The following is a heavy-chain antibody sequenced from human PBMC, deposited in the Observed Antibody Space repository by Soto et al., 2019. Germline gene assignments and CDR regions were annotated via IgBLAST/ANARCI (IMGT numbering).Heavy chain of an antibody. Sequence: QAQLDQSGTEVKRPGASVKVSCRASGYTFTSYHISWVRQAPGQGLEWMGWVNAFDEHTNYSQKLQERVITTSDRFTDTAYMEVTSLTYDETALYYCARNLHGRAFDIWGQGTMFTVSP. CDR3: ARNLHGRAFDI. J-gene: IGHJ3*02. D-gene: IGHD4-17*01. V-gene: IGHV1-18*04. CDR1: GYTFTSYH. CDR2: VNAFDEHT.